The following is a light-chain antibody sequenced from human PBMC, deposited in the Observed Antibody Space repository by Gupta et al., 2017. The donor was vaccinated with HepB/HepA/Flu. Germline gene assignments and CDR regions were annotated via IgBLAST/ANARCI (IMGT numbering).Light chain of an antibody. J-gene: IGKJ4*01. CDR1: QSISTW. Sequence: DIQLTRSPSTLPASVGDRVTSTCRASQSISTWFCWYQQKPGKAPKLLIYMVSSLESGAPSRFSGSGSGTEFTLTSSRVQPDYVATYCCQQYNSYSPLTFGGGTKVEIK. CDR2: MVS. V-gene: IGKV1-5*03. CDR3: QQYNSYSPLT.